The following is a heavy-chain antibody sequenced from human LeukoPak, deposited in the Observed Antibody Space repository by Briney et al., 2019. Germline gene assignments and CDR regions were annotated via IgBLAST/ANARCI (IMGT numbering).Heavy chain of an antibody. CDR1: GFTFDDYG. CDR2: INWNGGST. Sequence: GGSLRLSCAASGFTFDDYGMSWVRQAPGKGLEWVSGINWNGGSTGYADSVKGRFTISRDNSKNTPYLQMNSLRAEDTAVYYCAKMGYSSSSGDYWGQGTLVTVSS. J-gene: IGHJ4*02. V-gene: IGHV3-20*04. D-gene: IGHD6-6*01. CDR3: AKMGYSSSSGDY.